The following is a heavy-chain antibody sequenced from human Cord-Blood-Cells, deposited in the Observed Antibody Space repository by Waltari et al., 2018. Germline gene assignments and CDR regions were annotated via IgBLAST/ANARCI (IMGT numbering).Heavy chain of an antibody. V-gene: IGHV1-2*02. J-gene: IGHJ4*02. Sequence: QVQLVQSGAEVKKPGASVKVSCKASGYTFTGYYMHWVRQPTGQGLEWMGWINPNSGGTNYAQKFQGRVTMTRDTSISTAYMELSRLRSDDTAVYYCARGGYSYGYIGPFDYWGQGTLVTVSS. CDR1: GYTFTGYY. D-gene: IGHD5-18*01. CDR2: INPNSGGT. CDR3: ARGGYSYGYIGPFDY.